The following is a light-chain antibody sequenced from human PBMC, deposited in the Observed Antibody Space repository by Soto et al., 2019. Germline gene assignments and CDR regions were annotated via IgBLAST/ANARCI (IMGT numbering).Light chain of an antibody. V-gene: IGKV1-12*01. Sequence: DIQMPRSRSSACASVGASYTVTCRASQGVSTWLAWYQQKPGKAPNILIYTESSLQSGVPSRLSGSGSGTDLTLTINGLQPEDFATYYCQQAASFPITFGQGTRLDIK. CDR1: QGVSTW. CDR2: TES. J-gene: IGKJ5*01. CDR3: QQAASFPIT.